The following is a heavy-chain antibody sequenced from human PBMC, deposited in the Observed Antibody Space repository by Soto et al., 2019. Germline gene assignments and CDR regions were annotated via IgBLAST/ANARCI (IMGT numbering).Heavy chain of an antibody. D-gene: IGHD2-2*01. CDR3: ARDSRQLRPDYNWFDP. J-gene: IGHJ5*02. CDR1: GFTFSSYW. Sequence: EVQLVESGGGLVQPGGSLRLSCAASGFTFSSYWMSWVRQAPGKGLEWVANIKQDGSEKYYADAVKGRFTFSRNNAKNSLYLQMKSLRDEDTAVYYCARDSRQLRPDYNWFDPWGQGTLVTVSS. V-gene: IGHV3-7*01. CDR2: IKQDGSEK.